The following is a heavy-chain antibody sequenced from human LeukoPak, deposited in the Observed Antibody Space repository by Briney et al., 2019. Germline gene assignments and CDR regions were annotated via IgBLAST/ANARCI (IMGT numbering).Heavy chain of an antibody. CDR3: TTDPGIVVVVAATPDAFDI. V-gene: IGHV3-15*01. CDR2: LTSKTDGGTS. D-gene: IGHD2-15*01. J-gene: IGHJ3*02. CDR1: GFTFSNAW. Sequence: PGASMSPSCAASGFTFSNAWMSWVRQAPGKGLELVGRLTSKTDGGTSDYGAPVKVRFTISRDDSKNTLYLQMNSLKTEDTAVYYCTTDPGIVVVVAATPDAFDIWGQGTMVSVSS.